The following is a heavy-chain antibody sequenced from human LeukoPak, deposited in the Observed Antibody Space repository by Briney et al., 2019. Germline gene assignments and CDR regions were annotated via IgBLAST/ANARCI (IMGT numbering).Heavy chain of an antibody. J-gene: IGHJ3*02. CDR2: IYSSGST. CDR1: GASISGSGYY. D-gene: IGHD3-22*01. CDR3: ARLILLRIKSTTMIVVAQWGRAFGI. Sequence: PSETLSLTCTVSGASISGSGYYWGWIRQPPGKGLEWIGSIYSSGSTYYNASLQSRVTISIETSKNQISLRLNSVTAADTAVYYCARLILLRIKSTTMIVVAQWGRAFGIWGQGTMVTVSS. V-gene: IGHV4-39*01.